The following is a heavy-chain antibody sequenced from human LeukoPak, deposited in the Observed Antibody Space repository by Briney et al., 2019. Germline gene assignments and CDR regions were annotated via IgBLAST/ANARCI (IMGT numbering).Heavy chain of an antibody. D-gene: IGHD5-12*01. Sequence: ASVKVPCKASGYTFTSYAISWVRQAPGQGLEWMGWSSTYSGNTNYAQKLQGRITMTTETSTSTAYMELRSLRSDDTAVYYCAREQDLRGYSGYDLAYYYYGMDVWGQGTTVTVSS. CDR2: SSTYSGNT. CDR1: GYTFTSYA. J-gene: IGHJ6*02. CDR3: AREQDLRGYSGYDLAYYYYGMDV. V-gene: IGHV1-18*04.